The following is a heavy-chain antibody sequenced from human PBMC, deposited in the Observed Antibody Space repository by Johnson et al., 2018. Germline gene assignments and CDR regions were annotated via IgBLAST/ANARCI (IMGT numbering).Heavy chain of an antibody. J-gene: IGHJ3*02. CDR3: VTDPANGIPDAFEN. Sequence: VQLQESGGGLVQPGGSLRLSCAASGFTFSSYSMHWVRQGPGKGLVWVSYMNPERNYILYADSVKGRFTIPRANAKNTLYLQMNSLRAEDSGIYYCVTDPANGIPDAFENWGQGTMVTVSS. D-gene: IGHD2-21*02. V-gene: IGHV3-74*03. CDR1: GFTFSSYS. CDR2: MNPERNYI.